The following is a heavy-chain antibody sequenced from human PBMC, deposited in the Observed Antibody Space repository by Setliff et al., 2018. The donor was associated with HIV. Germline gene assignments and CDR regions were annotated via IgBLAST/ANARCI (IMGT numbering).Heavy chain of an antibody. J-gene: IGHJ4*02. CDR3: ARANYYAIDS. D-gene: IGHD1-26*01. CDR2: ISHSGSPT. V-gene: IGHV3-11*04. Sequence: GGSLRLSCSVSGFSFSDNYMGWIRLAPGKGLEWISSISHSGSPTHYADSVKGRFTVSRDNAKKSLYLQMNSLRAEDTAVYYCARANYYAIDSWGQGTLVTVSS. CDR1: GFSFSDNY.